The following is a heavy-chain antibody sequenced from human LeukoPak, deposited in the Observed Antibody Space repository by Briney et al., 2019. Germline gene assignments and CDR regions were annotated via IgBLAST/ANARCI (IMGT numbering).Heavy chain of an antibody. CDR2: ISSTSSYT. CDR3: ARDSRLFNAHSMDV. Sequence: GGSLRLSCAASGFTFSDYYMSWIRQAPGKGLEWVSYISSTSSYTNYADSVKGRFTISRDNAKNSLHLQMNSLRAEDTAVYYCARDSRLFNAHSMDVWGQGTTVTVSS. J-gene: IGHJ6*02. D-gene: IGHD2-21*01. V-gene: IGHV3-11*05. CDR1: GFTFSDYY.